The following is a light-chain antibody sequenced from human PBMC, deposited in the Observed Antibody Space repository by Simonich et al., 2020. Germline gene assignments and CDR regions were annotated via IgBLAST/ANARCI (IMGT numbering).Light chain of an antibody. CDR1: QSLLHSDGKTY. Sequence: DIVMTQTPLALSVTPGQPASISCKSSQSLLHSDGKTYLYWYLQKPGQSPQLLIYAVSIRCSGVPDRFSGSGSGTDFTLKISRVEAEDVGVYYCMQGIHLPTFGQGTKVEIK. J-gene: IGKJ1*01. CDR2: AVS. CDR3: MQGIHLPT. V-gene: IGKV2-29*02.